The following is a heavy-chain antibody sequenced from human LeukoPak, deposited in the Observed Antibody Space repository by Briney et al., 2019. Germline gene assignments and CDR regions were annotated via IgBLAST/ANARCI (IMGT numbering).Heavy chain of an antibody. CDR2: ISSDGRNK. Sequence: GGSLRLSCAASGFTFSSYSMNWVRQAPGKGLQWVAVISSDGRNKYYADSVKGRFTISRDSSKNTLYLQMNSLRPEDTAVYYCAKDGFVDTPMVSTFLDCWGQGTLVTVSS. J-gene: IGHJ4*02. CDR3: AKDGFVDTPMVSTFLDC. V-gene: IGHV3-30*18. CDR1: GFTFSSYS. D-gene: IGHD5-18*01.